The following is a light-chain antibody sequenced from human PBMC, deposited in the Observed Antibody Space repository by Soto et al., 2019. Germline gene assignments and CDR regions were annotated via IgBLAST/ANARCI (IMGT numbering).Light chain of an antibody. CDR3: LQANSFPLT. CDR1: QDISSK. V-gene: IGKV1D-12*01. Sequence: DIQMTQSPSSVSASVGDRVTITCRASQDISSKLAWYQRKPGKAPKLLIYTASSLQSGVPSRFSGSGSGTDFTLTISSLQPEDFATYYCLQANSFPLTFGGGTKVDNK. CDR2: TAS. J-gene: IGKJ4*01.